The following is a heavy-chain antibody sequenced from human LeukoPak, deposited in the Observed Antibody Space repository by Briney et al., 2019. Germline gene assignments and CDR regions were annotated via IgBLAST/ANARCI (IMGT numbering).Heavy chain of an antibody. J-gene: IGHJ3*02. CDR2: IIPIFGTA. CDR3: ASLKNYYDSSGYLVTDAFDI. V-gene: IGHV1-69*06. D-gene: IGHD3-22*01. Sequence: GSSVTVSFKASGGTFISYAISWVRQAPGQGLEWMGGIIPIFGTANYAQKFQGRVTITADKSTSTAYMELSRLRSDDTAVYYCASLKNYYDSSGYLVTDAFDIWGQGTMVTVSS. CDR1: GGTFISYA.